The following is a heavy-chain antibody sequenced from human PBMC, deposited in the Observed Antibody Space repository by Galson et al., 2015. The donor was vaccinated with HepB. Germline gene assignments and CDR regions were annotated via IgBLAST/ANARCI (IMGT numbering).Heavy chain of an antibody. CDR2: ISYDGSNK. V-gene: IGHV3-30*04. D-gene: IGHD3-10*01. Sequence: SCKASGYTFTSYGISWVRQAPGKGLEWVAVISYDGSNKYYADSVKGRFTISRDNSKNTLYLQMNSLRAEDTAVYYCARDGYYYGSGSYYNPPPFDYWGQGTLVTVSS. J-gene: IGHJ4*02. CDR1: GYTFTSYG. CDR3: ARDGYYYGSGSYYNPPPFDY.